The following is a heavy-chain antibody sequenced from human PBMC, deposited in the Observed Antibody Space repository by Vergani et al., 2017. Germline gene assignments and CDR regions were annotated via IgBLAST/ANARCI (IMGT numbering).Heavy chain of an antibody. Sequence: QVQLLQSGSELKKPGASVKVSCKASGYTFTSYAMNWVRQAPGQGLEWMGWINTNTGNPTYAQGFTGRFVFSLDTSVSTAYLQISSLKAEDTAVYYCARDNEPLNEKVYDILTGYPSSGWFDPWGQGTLVTVSS. V-gene: IGHV7-4-1*02. D-gene: IGHD3-9*01. J-gene: IGHJ5*02. CDR3: ARDNEPLNEKVYDILTGYPSSGWFDP. CDR1: GYTFTSYA. CDR2: INTNTGNP.